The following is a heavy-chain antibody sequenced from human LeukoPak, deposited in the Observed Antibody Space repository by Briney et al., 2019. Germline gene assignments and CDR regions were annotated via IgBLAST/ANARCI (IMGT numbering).Heavy chain of an antibody. CDR3: AREEGYYDSSGYYYVFDY. CDR2: INPNSGGT. J-gene: IGHJ4*02. V-gene: IGHV1-2*02. D-gene: IGHD3-22*01. Sequence: ASVKVSCKASGYTFTGYYMHWVRQAPGQGLEWMGWINPNSGGTNYAQKLQGRVTMTTDTSTSTAYMELRSLRSDDTAVYYCAREEGYYDSSGYYYVFDYWGQGTLVTVSS. CDR1: GYTFTGYY.